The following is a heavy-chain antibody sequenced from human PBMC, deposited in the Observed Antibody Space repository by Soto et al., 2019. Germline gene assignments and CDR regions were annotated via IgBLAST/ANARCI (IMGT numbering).Heavy chain of an antibody. D-gene: IGHD3-22*01. CDR3: ARARHYYDSSGYYDY. CDR2: IIPIFGTA. CDR1: GGTFSSYA. Sequence: GASVKGSCKASGGTFSSYAIRWVRQAPGQGLEWMGGIIPIFGTANYAQKFQGRVTITADKSTSTAYMELSSLRSEDTAVYYCARARHYYDSSGYYDYWGQGTLVTVSS. V-gene: IGHV1-69*06. J-gene: IGHJ4*02.